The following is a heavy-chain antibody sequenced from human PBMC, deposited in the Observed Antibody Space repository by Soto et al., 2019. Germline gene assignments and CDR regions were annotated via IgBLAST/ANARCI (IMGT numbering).Heavy chain of an antibody. CDR1: GFTFSSYA. CDR3: ASFRRGWELLPFDY. Sequence: GGSLRLSCAASGFTFSSYAMSWVRQAPGKGLEWVSAISGSGGSTYYADSVKGRFTISRDNSKNTLYLQMNSLRAEDTAVYYCASFRRGWELLPFDYWGQGTLVTVSS. J-gene: IGHJ4*02. D-gene: IGHD1-26*01. V-gene: IGHV3-23*01. CDR2: ISGSGGST.